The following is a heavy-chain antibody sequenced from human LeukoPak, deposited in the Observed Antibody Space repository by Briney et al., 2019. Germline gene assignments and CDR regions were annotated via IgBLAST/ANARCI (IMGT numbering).Heavy chain of an antibody. CDR2: MNPNSGNT. CDR1: GYTFTSYD. V-gene: IGHV1-8*01. D-gene: IGHD2-2*01. CDR3: ARAPSKRRNIVVVPAAKDRFDP. Sequence: ASVKVSCKASGYTFTSYDINWVRQATGQGLEWMGWMNPNSGNTGYAQKFQGRVTMTRNTSISTAYMELSSLRSEDTAVYYCARAPSKRRNIVVVPAAKDRFDPWGQGTLVTVSS. J-gene: IGHJ5*02.